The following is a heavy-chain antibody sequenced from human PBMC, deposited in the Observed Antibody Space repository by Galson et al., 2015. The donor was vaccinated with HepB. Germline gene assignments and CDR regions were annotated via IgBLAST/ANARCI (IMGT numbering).Heavy chain of an antibody. V-gene: IGHV1-18*01. D-gene: IGHD6-6*01. CDR2: ISAYNGNI. CDR1: GYTFTSYG. CDR3: AREGNIAARQNYNYYMDV. J-gene: IGHJ6*03. Sequence: SVKVSCKASGYTFTSYGISWVRQAPGQGLEWMGWISAYNGNIKYAQKVQGRVTMTTDTSTSTAYMGLRSLRSDDTAVYYCAREGNIAARQNYNYYMDVWGKGTTVTVSS.